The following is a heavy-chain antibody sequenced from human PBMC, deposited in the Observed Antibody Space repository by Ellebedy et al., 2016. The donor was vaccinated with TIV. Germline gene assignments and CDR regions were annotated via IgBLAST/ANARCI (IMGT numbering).Heavy chain of an antibody. CDR2: ISAYNGNT. CDR1: GYTFTSYY. V-gene: IGHV1-18*04. J-gene: IGHJ6*02. CDR3: ARELLWFGESFYGLDV. Sequence: AASVKVSCKASGYTFTSYYMHWVRQAPGQGLEWMGWISAYNGNTNYAQKLQGRVTMTTDTSTSTAYMELRSLRSDDTAVYYCARELLWFGESFYGLDVWGQGTTVTVSS. D-gene: IGHD3-10*01.